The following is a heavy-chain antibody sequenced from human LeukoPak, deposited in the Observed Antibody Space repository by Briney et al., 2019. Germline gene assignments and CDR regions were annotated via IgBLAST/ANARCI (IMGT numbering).Heavy chain of an antibody. CDR1: GLTFRNYW. J-gene: IGHJ4*02. Sequence: QSGGSLRLSCVVSGLTFRNYWMIWVRQAPGKGLESVAIVNEDGSAKYYLDSVKGRFTISRDNARNSLYLEMNSLRAEDTAVYYCARDYWRSIDHWGQGTLVTVSS. CDR3: ARDYWRSIDH. CDR2: VNEDGSAK. V-gene: IGHV3-7*01. D-gene: IGHD1-1*01.